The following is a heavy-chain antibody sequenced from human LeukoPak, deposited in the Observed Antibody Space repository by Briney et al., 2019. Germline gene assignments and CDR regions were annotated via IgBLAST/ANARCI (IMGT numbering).Heavy chain of an antibody. D-gene: IGHD3-22*01. CDR1: GDSISSSTCN. Sequence: SETLSLTCKVSGDSISSSTCNWSWIRQPPGKGLEWIGYISQSGNSYFTPSLKSRATISVDRSKNHFSLTLISVTAADTAVYFCARDQVDYDIPDHFDYWGKGTLVTVSS. CDR2: ISQSGNS. V-gene: IGHV4-30-2*01. J-gene: IGHJ4*02. CDR3: ARDQVDYDIPDHFDY.